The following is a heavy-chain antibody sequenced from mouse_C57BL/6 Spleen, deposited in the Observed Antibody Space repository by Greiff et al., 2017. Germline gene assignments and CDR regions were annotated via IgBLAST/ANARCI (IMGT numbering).Heavy chain of an antibody. V-gene: IGHV1-69*01. CDR3: ARANSGHYAMDY. CDR1: GYTFTSYW. D-gene: IGHD3-1*01. Sequence: VQLQQPGAELVMPGASVKLSCKASGYTFTSYWMHWVKQRPGQGLEWIGEIDPSDSYTNYNPTFKGKSTVTVDKSSSTAYMQLSSLTSEDSAVYYCARANSGHYAMDYWGQGTSVTVSS. J-gene: IGHJ4*01. CDR2: IDPSDSYT.